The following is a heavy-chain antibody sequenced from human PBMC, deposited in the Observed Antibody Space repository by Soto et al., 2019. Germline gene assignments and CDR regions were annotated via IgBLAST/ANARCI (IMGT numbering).Heavy chain of an antibody. V-gene: IGHV3-23*01. CDR2: IIDSGGST. CDR1: GFTFISCG. CDR3: AKGRSYYYYYGVDV. Sequence: AGGSLRLSCAASGFTFISCGMGWVRQAPGKGLEWVSDIIDSGGSTYYADSVKGRFTISRDNSKSTLYLQMNSLRAEDTALYYCAKGRSYYYYYGVDVWGQGTTLTVSS. J-gene: IGHJ6*02.